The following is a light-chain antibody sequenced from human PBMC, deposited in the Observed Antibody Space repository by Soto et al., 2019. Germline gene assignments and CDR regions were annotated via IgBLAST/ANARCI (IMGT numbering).Light chain of an antibody. CDR3: QQRSNWPRIT. Sequence: EIVLTQSPATLSLSPGERATLSCRASQSLSSNFLAWYQQKPGQPPRLLIYDSSTRATGIPARFSGSGSGTDFTLTISSLEPEDFALYYCQQRSNWPRITFGQGTKVDIK. V-gene: IGKV3-11*01. CDR1: QSLSSN. CDR2: DSS. J-gene: IGKJ1*01.